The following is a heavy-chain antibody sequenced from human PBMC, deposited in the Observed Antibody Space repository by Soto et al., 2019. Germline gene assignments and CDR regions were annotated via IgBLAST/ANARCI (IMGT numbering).Heavy chain of an antibody. CDR2: IIPIFGTA. V-gene: IGHV1-69*01. D-gene: IGHD5-12*01. CDR3: ARTSRDGYNYYFDY. CDR1: GGGFSSYA. J-gene: IGHJ4*02. Sequence: SVKVSCKASGGGFSSYAISWVRGAPGQGLEWMGGIIPIFGTANYAQKFQGRVTITADESASTAYMELSSLRSEDTAVYYCARTSRDGYNYYFDYWGQGTLVTVSS.